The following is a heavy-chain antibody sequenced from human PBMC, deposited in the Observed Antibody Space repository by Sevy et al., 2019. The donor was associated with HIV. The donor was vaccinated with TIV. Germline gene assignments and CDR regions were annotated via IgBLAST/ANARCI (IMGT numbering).Heavy chain of an antibody. CDR3: ARPYGSGSWDAFDL. CDR1: GFTFSTYP. J-gene: IGHJ3*01. V-gene: IGHV3-21*01. CDR2: ISFSSNYI. Sequence: GGSLRLSCAASGFTFSTYPMNWVRQAPGKGLEWVSSISFSSNYIYYADSVKGRFTIFRDNAKNSVYLQMNSLRVEDTAVYYGARPYGSGSWDAFDLWGQGTLVTVS. D-gene: IGHD3-10*01.